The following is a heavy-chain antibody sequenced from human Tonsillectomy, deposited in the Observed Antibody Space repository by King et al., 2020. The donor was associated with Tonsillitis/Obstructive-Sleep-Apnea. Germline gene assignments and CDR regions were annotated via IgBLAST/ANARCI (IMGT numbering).Heavy chain of an antibody. D-gene: IGHD3-3*01. CDR2: MDPSDSFT. Sequence: QLVQSGAEGKKPGESLRISCKGSGYSFTSYWISWVRQMPGKGLECMGRMDPSDSFTYYSPSFQGHVTISADKAICTAYLQWSSLKASDTAMYYCARFFDTWSGYSYYYMDVWGKGTTVTVSS. CDR1: GYSFTSYW. J-gene: IGHJ6*03. CDR3: ARFFDTWSGYSYYYMDV. V-gene: IGHV5-10-1*01.